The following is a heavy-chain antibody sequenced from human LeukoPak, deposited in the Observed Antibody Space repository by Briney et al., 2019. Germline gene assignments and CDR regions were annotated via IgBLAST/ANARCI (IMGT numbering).Heavy chain of an antibody. V-gene: IGHV3-66*01. CDR3: ASSGWYSYAFDI. CDR1: GFIVSGNS. J-gene: IGHJ3*02. D-gene: IGHD6-19*01. Sequence: PGGSLILSCEASGFIVSGNSMSWVRQAPGKGLEWVSVIYSGGSTYYADSVKGRFTISRDNSKNTLYLQMNSLRAEDTAVYYCASSGWYSYAFDIWGQGTMVTVSS. CDR2: IYSGGST.